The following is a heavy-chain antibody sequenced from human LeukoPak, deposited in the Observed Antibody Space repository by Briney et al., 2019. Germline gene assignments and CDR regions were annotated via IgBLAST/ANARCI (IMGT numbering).Heavy chain of an antibody. V-gene: IGHV1-69*13. J-gene: IGHJ4*02. CDR2: IIPIFGTA. CDR3: AVFSKIQSGYNL. CDR1: GGTFSSYA. D-gene: IGHD5-18*01. Sequence: ASVKVSCKASGGTFSSYAISRVRQAPGQGLEWMGGIIPIFGTANYAQKFQGRVTITADESTSTAYMELSSLRSEDTAVYYCAVFSKIQSGYNLWGQGTLVTVSS.